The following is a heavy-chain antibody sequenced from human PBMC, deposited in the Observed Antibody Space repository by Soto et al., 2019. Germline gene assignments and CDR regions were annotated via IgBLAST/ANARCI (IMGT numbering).Heavy chain of an antibody. J-gene: IGHJ4*02. CDR3: ARPMAGT. CDR1: GFSFSSYE. CDR2: ISSSGKTI. D-gene: IGHD1-7*01. Sequence: EAQLVESGGGLVQPGGSLRLSCAASGFSFSSYEMNWVRQAPGKGLEWISYISSSGKTIFYADSVKGRFTISRDNAKNSLYLQMNSLRVEDTAVYYCARPMAGTWGQGTLVTVSS. V-gene: IGHV3-48*03.